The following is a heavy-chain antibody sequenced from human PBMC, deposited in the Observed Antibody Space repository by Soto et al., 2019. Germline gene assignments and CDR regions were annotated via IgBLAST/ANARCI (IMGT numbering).Heavy chain of an antibody. CDR3: AREGVDCSGGSCYSTRAFDI. D-gene: IGHD2-15*01. CDR1: GFTFSSYW. J-gene: IGHJ3*02. CDR2: IKQDGSEK. Sequence: EVQLVESGGGLVQPGGSLRLSCAASGFTFSSYWMSWVRQAPGKGLEWVANIKQDGSEKYYVDSVRGRFTISRDNAKNSLFLQMNGLRAEDTAVYYCAREGVDCSGGSCYSTRAFDIWGQGTMVTVSS. V-gene: IGHV3-7*05.